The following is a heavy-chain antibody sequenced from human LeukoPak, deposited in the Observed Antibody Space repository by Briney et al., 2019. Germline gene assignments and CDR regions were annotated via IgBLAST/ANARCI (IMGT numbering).Heavy chain of an antibody. J-gene: IGHJ4*02. V-gene: IGHV4-34*01. D-gene: IGHD6-13*01. CDR1: GGSFSGYY. CDR2: INHSGST. Sequence: SETLSLTCAVYGGSFSGYYWSWIRQPPGKGLEWIGEINHSGSTNYNPSLKSRVTISVDTSKNQFSLKLSSVTAADTAVYYCARVQLXRGIAXXPIDYWGQGTLVTVSS. CDR3: ARVQLXRGIAXXPIDY.